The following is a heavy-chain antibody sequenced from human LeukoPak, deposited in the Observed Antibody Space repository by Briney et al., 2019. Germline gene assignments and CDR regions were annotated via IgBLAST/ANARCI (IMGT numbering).Heavy chain of an antibody. CDR3: ASYSSGRKNYFDY. Sequence: ASVTVSFKASGYTFTGYYMHWVRQAPGQGLEWMGWINPNSGGTNYAQKFQGRVTMTRDTSISTAYMELSRLRSDDTAVYYCASYSSGRKNYFDYWGQGTLVTVSS. CDR2: INPNSGGT. J-gene: IGHJ4*02. CDR1: GYTFTGYY. D-gene: IGHD6-19*01. V-gene: IGHV1-2*02.